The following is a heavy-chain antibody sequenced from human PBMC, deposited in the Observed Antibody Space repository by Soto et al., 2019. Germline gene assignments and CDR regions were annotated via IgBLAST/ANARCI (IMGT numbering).Heavy chain of an antibody. J-gene: IGHJ2*01. V-gene: IGHV4-34*01. CDR1: GGSFSGYY. CDR3: ARESHDILTGPPWVWYFDL. Sequence: QVQLQQWGAGPLRPLETLSLTCGVSGGSFSGYYWAWIRQSPGKGLEWIGEINDRGSINYNPSLKSRVSISVDTSKNHYSLKLRCVTAADPAVYYCARESHDILTGPPWVWYFDLWGRGTLVTVSS. CDR2: INDRGSI. D-gene: IGHD3-9*01.